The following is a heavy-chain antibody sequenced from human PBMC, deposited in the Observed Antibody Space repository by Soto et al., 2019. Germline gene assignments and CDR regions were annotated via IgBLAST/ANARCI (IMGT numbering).Heavy chain of an antibody. Sequence: QVQLVQSGAEVKKPGSSVKVSCKASGGTFSNYAISWVRQAPGQGLEWMGGITPMFGTANYAQKFQGRVTITADKSTSTAYMELSSLRSEDTAVYYCARDLGGSGSYYNGYGMDVWGQGTTVTVSS. V-gene: IGHV1-69*06. CDR2: ITPMFGTA. D-gene: IGHD3-10*01. J-gene: IGHJ6*02. CDR1: GGTFSNYA. CDR3: ARDLGGSGSYYNGYGMDV.